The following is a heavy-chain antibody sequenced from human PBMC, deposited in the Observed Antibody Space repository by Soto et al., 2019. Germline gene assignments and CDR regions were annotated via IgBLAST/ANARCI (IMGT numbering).Heavy chain of an antibody. CDR3: ARGLCSGGSCYNVFWIDYYYMDV. CDR1: GFTFSSYG. Sequence: LRLSCPASGFTFSSYGMHWVRQAPGKGLEWVAVIWYDGSNKYYADSVKGRFTISRDNSKNTLYLQMNSLRAEDTAVYYCARGLCSGGSCYNVFWIDYYYMDVWGKGTTVTVSS. J-gene: IGHJ6*03. D-gene: IGHD2-15*01. V-gene: IGHV3-33*01. CDR2: IWYDGSNK.